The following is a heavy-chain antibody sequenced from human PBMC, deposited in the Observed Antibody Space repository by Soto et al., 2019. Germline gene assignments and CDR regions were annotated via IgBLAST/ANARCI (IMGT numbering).Heavy chain of an antibody. V-gene: IGHV5-51*01. D-gene: IGHD5-12*01. CDR3: ARRGAGYNYDY. CDR2: IFPGDSDT. J-gene: IGHJ4*02. CDR1: GYSFPGFW. Sequence: GESLKISCGASGYSFPGFWIGWVRQMPGKGLEWMGIIFPGDSDTRYSPSFQGQVTISADKSISTAFLEWSSPKASDTAMYYCARRGAGYNYDYWGQGTLVTVSS.